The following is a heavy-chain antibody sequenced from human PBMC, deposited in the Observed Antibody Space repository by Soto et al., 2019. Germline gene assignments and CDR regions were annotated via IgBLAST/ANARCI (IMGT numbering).Heavy chain of an antibody. CDR2: MNPDSGNT. V-gene: IGHV1-8*01. J-gene: IGHJ5*02. Sequence: QVQLVQSGAEVKKPGASVKVSCKASGYTFINYDINWVRQATGQGLEWVGWMNPDSGNTGYAQKFKGRVTMTGNTSISSVYMELRSLTSEDTAVYYCARRRGSNGWFDLWGQGTLVTVSS. D-gene: IGHD2-8*01. CDR1: GYTFINYD. CDR3: ARRRGSNGWFDL.